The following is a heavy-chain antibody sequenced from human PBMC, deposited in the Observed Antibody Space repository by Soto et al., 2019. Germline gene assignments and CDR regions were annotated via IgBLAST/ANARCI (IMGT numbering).Heavy chain of an antibody. CDR2: IMPIFGTV. D-gene: IGHD6-19*01. J-gene: IGHJ4*02. CDR3: AKGQAYSSGLDY. V-gene: IGHV1-69*13. CDR1: GGTFSTYA. Sequence: SVKVSCKSSGGTFSTYAVSRVRQAPGQGLEWMGAIMPIFGTVKYAQKFQGRVTITADESTSTASMQLTSLTSEDTAVYYCAKGQAYSSGLDYWGQGTLVTVSS.